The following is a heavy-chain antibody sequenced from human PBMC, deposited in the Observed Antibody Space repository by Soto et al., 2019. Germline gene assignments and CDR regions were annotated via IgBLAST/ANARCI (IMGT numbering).Heavy chain of an antibody. CDR1: GGSISSYY. J-gene: IGHJ3*02. CDR3: ARKFRGVIYAFDI. Sequence: QVQLQESGPGLVKPSETLSLTCTVSGGSISSYYWSWIRQPPGKGLEWIGYIYYSGSTNYNPSLKSRVTISVDTSKNQFSLKLSSVTAADTAVYYCARKFRGVIYAFDIWGQGTMVTVSS. CDR2: IYYSGST. V-gene: IGHV4-59*01. D-gene: IGHD3-16*02.